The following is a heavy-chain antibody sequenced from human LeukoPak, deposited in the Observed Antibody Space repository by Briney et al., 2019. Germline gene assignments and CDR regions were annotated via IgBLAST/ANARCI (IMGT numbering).Heavy chain of an antibody. V-gene: IGHV1-18*01. CDR1: GYTFTSYG. CDR2: ISAHNGNT. J-gene: IGHJ6*03. Sequence: GASVKASCKASGYTFTSYGISWVRQAPGQGLEWMGWISAHNGNTNYEEKVQGRVTMTTDTSTSTAYMELRSLRSDDTAVYYCARDKGTVATYYYYYMDVWGKGTTVTVSS. D-gene: IGHD6-19*01. CDR3: ARDKGTVATYYYYYMDV.